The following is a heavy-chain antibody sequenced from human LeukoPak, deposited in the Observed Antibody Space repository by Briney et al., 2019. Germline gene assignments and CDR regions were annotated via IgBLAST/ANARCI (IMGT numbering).Heavy chain of an antibody. Sequence: ASVKVSCKASGYTFTNFGISWVRQAPGQGLEWLGWITTYNGNTNYAQKVQDRVTMTSDTSTSTAYMELRSLTSDDTAVYYCARNAPGILWFGESSTLYYFDYWGQGTLVTVSS. D-gene: IGHD3-10*01. J-gene: IGHJ4*02. CDR1: GYTFTNFG. CDR2: ITTYNGNT. CDR3: ARNAPGILWFGESSTLYYFDY. V-gene: IGHV1-18*01.